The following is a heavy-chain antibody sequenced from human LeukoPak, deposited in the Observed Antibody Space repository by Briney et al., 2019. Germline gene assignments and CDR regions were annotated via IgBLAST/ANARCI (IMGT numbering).Heavy chain of an antibody. CDR2: IYYSGST. CDR3: ARRVADPVAPRNWYFDL. D-gene: IGHD6-19*01. Sequence: SQTLSLTCTVSGGSISSGGYYWSWIRQPPGTGLEWIGYIYYSGSTNYNPSLKSRVTISVDTSKNQFSLKLSSVTAADTAVYYCARRVADPVAPRNWYFDLWGRGTLVTVSS. J-gene: IGHJ2*01. V-gene: IGHV4-61*08. CDR1: GGSISSGGYY.